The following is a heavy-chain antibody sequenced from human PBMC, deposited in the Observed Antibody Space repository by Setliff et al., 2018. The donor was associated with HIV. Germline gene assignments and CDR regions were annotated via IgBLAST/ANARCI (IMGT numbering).Heavy chain of an antibody. Sequence: GASVKVSCKASGYRFNTYGISWVRQAPGQGLEWMGWISPNSGGTNYAQKFQGRVTMTRDTSISTAYMELSRLRSEDTAVYYCASTSSSWFDAFDIWGQGTMVTVSS. CDR3: ASTSSSWFDAFDI. V-gene: IGHV1-2*02. D-gene: IGHD6-13*01. CDR1: GYRFNTYG. J-gene: IGHJ3*02. CDR2: ISPNSGGT.